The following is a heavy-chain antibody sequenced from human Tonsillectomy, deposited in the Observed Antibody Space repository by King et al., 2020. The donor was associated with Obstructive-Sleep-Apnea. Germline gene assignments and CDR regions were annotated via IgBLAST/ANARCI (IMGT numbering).Heavy chain of an antibody. J-gene: IGHJ4*02. V-gene: IGHV3-23*04. CDR3: AKGQVYGDHFDH. CDR2: ISGSGGGT. Sequence: VQLVQSGGGLVQPGGSLRLSCAASGFIFINYAMTWVRQAPGKGLEWVSTISGSGGGTYYADSVKGRFTISRDNSKNTLYLQMNSLRVEDTAVYYCAKGQVYGDHFDHWGQGTLVTVSS. CDR1: GFIFINYA. D-gene: IGHD4-17*01.